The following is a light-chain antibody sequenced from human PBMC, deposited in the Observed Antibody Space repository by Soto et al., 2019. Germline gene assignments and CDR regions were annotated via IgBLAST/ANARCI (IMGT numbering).Light chain of an antibody. CDR3: QQYNSYSRT. CDR1: QSISSW. CDR2: DAS. J-gene: IGKJ1*01. Sequence: DIQMTQSPSTLSASLGDRVTITCWASQSISSWLAWYQQKPGKAPKLLIYDASSLESGVPSRFSVSGSGTEFTLTISSLQPDDFATYYCQQYNSYSRTFGQGTKVDIK. V-gene: IGKV1-5*01.